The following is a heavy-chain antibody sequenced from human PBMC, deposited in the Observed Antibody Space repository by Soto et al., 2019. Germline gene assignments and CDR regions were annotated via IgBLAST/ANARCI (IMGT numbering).Heavy chain of an antibody. CDR2: IHYSGTT. CDR3: TRGAYAYGYDTWFDP. J-gene: IGHJ5*02. CDR1: GGSISGSSHY. V-gene: IGHV4-39*01. Sequence: SETLSLTCTVSGGSISGSSHYWGWVRQAPGNGLEWIGSIHYSGTTYYNPSLKSRLSIPADTSNNQISLKLSSVTAADTAVYYFTRGAYAYGYDTWFDPWGQGTLVTVSS. D-gene: IGHD5-18*01.